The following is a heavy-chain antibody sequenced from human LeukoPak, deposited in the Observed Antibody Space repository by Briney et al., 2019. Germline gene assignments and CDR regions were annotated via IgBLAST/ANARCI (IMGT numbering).Heavy chain of an antibody. CDR3: ARDTAQIAAAGTPFDY. CDR2: ISSSGSTI. V-gene: IGHV3-11*01. D-gene: IGHD6-13*01. J-gene: IGHJ4*02. Sequence: GGSLRLSCAASGFTFSDYYMSWIRQAPGKGLEWVSYISSSGSTIYYTDSVKGRFTISRDNAKNSLYLQMNSLRAEDTAVYYCARDTAQIAAAGTPFDYWGQGTLVTVSS. CDR1: GFTFSDYY.